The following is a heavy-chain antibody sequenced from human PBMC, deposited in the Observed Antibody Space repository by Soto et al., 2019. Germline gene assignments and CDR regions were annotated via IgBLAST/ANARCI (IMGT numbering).Heavy chain of an antibody. CDR2: IYYSGRT. D-gene: IGHD3-9*01. J-gene: IGHJ4*02. CDR3: SRVIVVDSESYFDY. Sequence: QVQLQESGPGLVKPSQTLSLTCTVSGVSISSGGYYWGWIRQHPGKGLEWIGNIYYSGRTYYNPSLKSLVIMSVDTSKNHFSLKQSSVTAADTAMNYCSRVIVVDSESYFDYRGQGTLVTVS. CDR1: GVSISSGGYY. V-gene: IGHV4-31*01.